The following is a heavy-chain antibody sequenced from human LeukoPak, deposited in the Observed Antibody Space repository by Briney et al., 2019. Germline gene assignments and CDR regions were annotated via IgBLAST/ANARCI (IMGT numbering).Heavy chain of an antibody. CDR3: ARIDYGSGAFWFDP. CDR2: IYSGGRT. CDR1: GFTFSSNY. J-gene: IGHJ5*02. D-gene: IGHD3-10*01. V-gene: IGHV3-66*02. Sequence: HPGGSLRLPCAASGFTFSSNYMSWVRQAPGKGLEWVSVIYSGGRTYYTDSVKGRFTISRANSKNTLYLLMNSLRAEDTAVYYCARIDYGSGAFWFDPWGQGTLVTVSS.